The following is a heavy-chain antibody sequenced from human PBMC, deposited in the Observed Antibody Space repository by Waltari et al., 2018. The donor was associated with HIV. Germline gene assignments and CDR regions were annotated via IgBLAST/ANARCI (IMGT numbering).Heavy chain of an antibody. CDR3: ATDFWSGHPDY. CDR1: DVTFRGYS. Sequence: ELELVESGGGLVQPGESLRFSCTASDVTFRGYSMNWVRQAPGKGLEWISYISSRHSTMFYSDSVKGRFTISRDNAKNSLYLEMTNLRVDDTAIYYCATDFWSGHPDYWGQGTLVTVSS. CDR2: ISSRHSTM. D-gene: IGHD3-3*01. V-gene: IGHV3-48*01. J-gene: IGHJ4*02.